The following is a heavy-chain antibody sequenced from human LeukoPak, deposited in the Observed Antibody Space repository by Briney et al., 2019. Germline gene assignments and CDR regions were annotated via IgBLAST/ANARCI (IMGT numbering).Heavy chain of an antibody. Sequence: ASVKVSCKASGYTFTSYDTNWVRQATGQGLEWMGWMNPNSGNTGYAQKFQGRVTMTRNTSISTAYMELSSLRSEDTAVYYCARDLKGYCSGGSCRALDYWGQGTLVTVSS. CDR2: MNPNSGNT. CDR1: GYTFTSYD. D-gene: IGHD2-15*01. J-gene: IGHJ4*02. V-gene: IGHV1-8*01. CDR3: ARDLKGYCSGGSCRALDY.